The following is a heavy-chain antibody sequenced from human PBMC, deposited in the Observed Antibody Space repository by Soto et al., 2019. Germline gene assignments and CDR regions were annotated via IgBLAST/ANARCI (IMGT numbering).Heavy chain of an antibody. CDR2: IYYSGST. CDR3: ARHERGYYGSGSYSYFDY. V-gene: IGHV4-39*01. CDR1: GGSISSSSYY. D-gene: IGHD3-10*01. J-gene: IGHJ4*02. Sequence: PSETLSLTCTVSGGSISSSSYYWGWIRQPPGKGLEWIGSIYYSGSTYYNPSPKSRVTISVDTSKNQFSLKLSSVTAAHTAVYYCARHERGYYGSGSYSYFDYWGQGTLVTVSS.